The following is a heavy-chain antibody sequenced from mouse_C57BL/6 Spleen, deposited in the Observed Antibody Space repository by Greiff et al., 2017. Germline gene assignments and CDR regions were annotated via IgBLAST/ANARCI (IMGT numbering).Heavy chain of an antibody. Sequence: QVQLKQSGAELVKPGASVTISCKASGYAFSSYWLNWVKQRPGKGLEWIGQIYPGDGATNYNGKLKGKATLTADKSSSTAYMQLSSLTSEDSAVYFCARSITTNPLAYWGQGTLVTVSA. D-gene: IGHD1-1*01. CDR2: IYPGDGAT. V-gene: IGHV1-80*01. J-gene: IGHJ3*01. CDR3: ARSITTNPLAY. CDR1: GYAFSSYW.